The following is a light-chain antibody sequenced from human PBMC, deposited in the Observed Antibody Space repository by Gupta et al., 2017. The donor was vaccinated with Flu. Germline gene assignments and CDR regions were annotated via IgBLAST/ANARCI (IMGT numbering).Light chain of an antibody. J-gene: IGKJ1*01. V-gene: IGKV1-12*01. CDR3: QQGYTFPRT. Sequence: DIHMTQSPSSVAASIGDKITITCRASHGIGNWLAWYQQKPGKAPKLLIYAAVNLESGVPARFSGTKSATEFALTIDSLQPDDFATYYCQQGYTFPRTFGQGTKVEVK. CDR2: AAV. CDR1: HGIGNW.